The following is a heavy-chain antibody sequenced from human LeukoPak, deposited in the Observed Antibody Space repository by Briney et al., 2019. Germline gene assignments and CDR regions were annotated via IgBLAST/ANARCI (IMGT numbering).Heavy chain of an antibody. CDR2: ISDSGDIA. CDR3: AKVGAAGIAVVLVDY. Sequence: GGSLRLSCAASGFTFSSCAMSWVRQAPGKGLEWVSIISDSGDIAHYADSVKGRFTISRDNSKNTLYLQMNSLRAEDTAVYYCAKVGAAGIAVVLVDYWGQGTLVTVSS. D-gene: IGHD6-19*01. CDR1: GFTFSSCA. V-gene: IGHV3-23*01. J-gene: IGHJ4*02.